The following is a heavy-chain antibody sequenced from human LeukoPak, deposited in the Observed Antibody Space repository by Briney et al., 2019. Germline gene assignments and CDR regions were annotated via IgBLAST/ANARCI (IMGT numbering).Heavy chain of an antibody. J-gene: IGHJ4*02. D-gene: IGHD3-22*01. CDR1: GFTVSSNY. Sequence: GGSLRLSCAASGFTVSSNYMSWVRQAPGKGLEWVSVIYSGGSTYYADSVKGRFTISRDNPKNTLYLQMNSLRAEDTAVYYCASRGRDSGGYLIGGYWGQGTLVTVSS. CDR3: ASRGRDSGGYLIGGY. V-gene: IGHV3-53*01. CDR2: IYSGGST.